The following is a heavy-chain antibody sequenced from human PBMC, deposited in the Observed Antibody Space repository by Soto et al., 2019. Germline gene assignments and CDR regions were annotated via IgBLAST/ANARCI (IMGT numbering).Heavy chain of an antibody. V-gene: IGHV2-70*01. CDR1: GFSLSTSGMC. Sequence: KSGPTLVNPTQTLTLTCTFSGFSLSTSGMCVSWIRQPPGKALEWLAPIDWDDDKYYSTSLKTRLTISKDTSKNQVVLTMTNMDPVDTATYYCARIRSGSGSYFYYYGMDVWGQGTTVTVSS. J-gene: IGHJ6*02. D-gene: IGHD3-10*01. CDR2: IDWDDDK. CDR3: ARIRSGSGSYFYYYGMDV.